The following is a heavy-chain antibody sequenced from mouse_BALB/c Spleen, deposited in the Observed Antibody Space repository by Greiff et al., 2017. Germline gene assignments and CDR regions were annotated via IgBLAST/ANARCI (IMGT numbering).Heavy chain of an antibody. V-gene: IGHV5-17*02. D-gene: IGHD3-1*01. CDR2: ISSGSSTI. J-gene: IGHJ2*01. Sequence: EVMLVESGGGLVQPGGSRKLSCAASGFTFSSFGMHWVRQAPEKGLEWVAYISSGSSTIYYADTVKGRFTISRDNPKNTLFLQMTSLRSEDTAMYYCAREQLGLRNFDYWGQGTTLTVSS. CDR3: AREQLGLRNFDY. CDR1: GFTFSSFG.